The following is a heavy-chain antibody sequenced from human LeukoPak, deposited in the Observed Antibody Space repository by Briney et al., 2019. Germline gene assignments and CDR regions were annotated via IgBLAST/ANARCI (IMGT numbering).Heavy chain of an antibody. CDR2: IYYSGST. Sequence: SETLSLTCTVYGGSSSDYYWSWIRQPPGKGLEWIGYIYYSGSTYYNPSLKSRVTISVDTSKNQFSLKLSSVTAADTAVYYCARDGYSSSYGAFDIWGQGTMVTVSS. CDR3: ARDGYSSSYGAFDI. CDR1: GGSSSDYY. D-gene: IGHD6-13*01. J-gene: IGHJ3*02. V-gene: IGHV4-59*01.